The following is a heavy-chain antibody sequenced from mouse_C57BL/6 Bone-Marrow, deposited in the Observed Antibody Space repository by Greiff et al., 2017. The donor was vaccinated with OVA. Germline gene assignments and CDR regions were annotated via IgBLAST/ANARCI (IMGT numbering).Heavy chain of an antibody. J-gene: IGHJ2*02. CDR1: GYTFTNYW. V-gene: IGHV1-59*01. D-gene: IGHD1-1*01. Sequence: VQLQQSGAELVRPGTSVKLSCKASGYTFTNYWMHWVKQRPGQGLEWIGVIAPSDSYINYNQKFKGRATLTVDTSSSTAYMHLSSLTSEDSAVYYCAHYGSRLYHHYWGQGTSLTVSS. CDR3: AHYGSRLYHHY. CDR2: IAPSDSYI.